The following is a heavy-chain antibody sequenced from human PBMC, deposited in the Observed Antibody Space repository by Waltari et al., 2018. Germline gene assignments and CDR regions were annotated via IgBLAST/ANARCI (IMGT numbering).Heavy chain of an antibody. J-gene: IGHJ6*04. CDR2: ISGSIFTI. V-gene: IGHV3-48*04. CDR3: ARDVGYCSGGSCPAMDV. D-gene: IGHD2-15*01. CDR1: GFTFRSYS. Sequence: EVQLVESGGGLAQPGGSLRLSCAASGFTFRSYSMNWVRQVPGKGREWLSYISGSIFTIYSEDSVKGRFTISRDNAENSVYLQMNSLRAEDTAVYYCARDVGYCSGGSCPAMDVWGKGTTVTISS.